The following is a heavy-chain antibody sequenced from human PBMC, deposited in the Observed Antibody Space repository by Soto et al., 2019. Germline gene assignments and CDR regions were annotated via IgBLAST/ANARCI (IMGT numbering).Heavy chain of an antibody. J-gene: IGHJ4*02. CDR2: TRNKANSYTT. D-gene: IGHD3-10*01. CDR1: AFTFSDHF. Sequence: EVQLVESGGGWVQPGGSLRLSCAASAFTFSDHFMDWVRQAPGKGLEWVGRTRNKANSYTTEYAASVKGRFTISRDDSKNVRYLQMNSLKTEDTAVYYCTSGFPKFDSWGQGTLVTVSS. V-gene: IGHV3-72*01. CDR3: TSGFPKFDS.